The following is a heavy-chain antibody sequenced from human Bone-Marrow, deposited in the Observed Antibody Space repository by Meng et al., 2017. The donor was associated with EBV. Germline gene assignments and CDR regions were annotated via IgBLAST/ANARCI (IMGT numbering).Heavy chain of an antibody. V-gene: IGHV7-4-1*02. CDR3: ATSNNWSDFHY. D-gene: IGHD1-1*01. J-gene: IGHJ4*02. CDR2: INTNTGNP. CDR1: GYTFTSYA. Sequence: VQLVQSGLELKKPGASGNGSCKASGYTFTSYAMNWVRQAPGQGLEWMGWINTNTGNPTYAQGFTGRFVFSLDTSVSTAYLQISSLKADDTGVYYCATSNNWSDFHYWSQGTLVTVSS.